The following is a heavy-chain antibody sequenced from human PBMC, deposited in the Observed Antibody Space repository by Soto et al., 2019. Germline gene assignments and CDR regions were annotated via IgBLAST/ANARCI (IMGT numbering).Heavy chain of an antibody. CDR1: GFTFSSYG. Sequence: QVQLVESGGGVVQPGRSLRLSCAASGFTFSSYGMHWVRQAPGKGLEWVAVIWYDGSNKYYADSVKGRFTISRDNSKNTLYLQMNSLRAEDTAVFYCARAPDSSSHGYYYYGMDVWGQGTTVTVSS. CDR2: IWYDGSNK. V-gene: IGHV3-33*01. J-gene: IGHJ6*02. CDR3: ARAPDSSSHGYYYYGMDV. D-gene: IGHD6-6*01.